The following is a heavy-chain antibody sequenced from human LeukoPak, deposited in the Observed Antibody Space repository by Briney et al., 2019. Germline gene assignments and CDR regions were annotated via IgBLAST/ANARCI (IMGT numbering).Heavy chain of an antibody. V-gene: IGHV3-23*01. Sequence: GGSLRLSCAASGFTFSSYAMNWVRQAPGKGLRWVSSISDSGDSTYYADSVKGRFTISRDTSKNTLFLQMNSLRAEDTALYYCAKRGVERVGDYHYYYYLDVWAKGRRSPSP. J-gene: IGHJ6*03. CDR3: AKRGVERVGDYHYYYYLDV. CDR2: ISDSGDST. D-gene: IGHD1-1*01. CDR1: GFTFSSYA.